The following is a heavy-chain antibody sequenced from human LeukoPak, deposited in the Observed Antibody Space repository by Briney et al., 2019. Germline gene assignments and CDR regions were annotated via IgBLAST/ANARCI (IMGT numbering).Heavy chain of an antibody. CDR1: GYTFTGYY. D-gene: IGHD3-16*01. J-gene: IGHJ5*02. V-gene: IGHV1-2*02. CDR3: ARGGGDSLLQNWFDP. CDR2: INPNSGGT. Sequence: GASVKVSCKASGYTFTGYYMHGVRQAPGQGLEWMGWINPNSGGTNYAQKFQGRVTMTGDTSISTAYMELSRLRSDDTAVYYCARGGGDSLLQNWFDPWGQGTLVTVSS.